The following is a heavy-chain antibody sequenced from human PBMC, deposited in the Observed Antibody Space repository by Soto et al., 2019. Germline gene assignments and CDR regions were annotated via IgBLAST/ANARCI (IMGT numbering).Heavy chain of an antibody. Sequence: PGESLKISCAASGFTFSSYSMNWVRQAPGKGLEWVSSISSSSSYIYYADSVKGRFTISRDNAKNSLYLQMNSLRAEDTAVYYCARDRLDTAMGSGTQGVGFDYWGQGTLVTVSS. J-gene: IGHJ4*02. V-gene: IGHV3-21*01. D-gene: IGHD5-18*01. CDR3: ARDRLDTAMGSGTQGVGFDY. CDR2: ISSSSSYI. CDR1: GFTFSSYS.